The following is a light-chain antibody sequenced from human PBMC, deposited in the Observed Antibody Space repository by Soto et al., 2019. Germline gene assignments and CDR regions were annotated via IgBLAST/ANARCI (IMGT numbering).Light chain of an antibody. CDR3: QLRSNWPPWT. CDR2: HAS. Sequence: EIVLTQSPATLSLSPGERATLSCRASQSVSSYLAWYQQKPGQAPRLLIYHASNRATGIPARFSGSGSGTDFTLTISSLEPEDFAVYYCQLRSNWPPWTFGQGTKVEIK. V-gene: IGKV3-11*01. J-gene: IGKJ1*01. CDR1: QSVSSY.